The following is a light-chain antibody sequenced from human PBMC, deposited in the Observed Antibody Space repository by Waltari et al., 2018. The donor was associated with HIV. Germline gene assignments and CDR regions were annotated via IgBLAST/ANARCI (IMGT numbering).Light chain of an antibody. CDR3: AVWDDSLGGAV. CDR2: MND. CDR1: GSNIGTHS. J-gene: IGLJ2*01. V-gene: IGLV1-47*01. Sequence: QSVVTQPPSASGTPGQRVTISCYGSGSNIGTHSVTGYQLFPGTAPKLPIFMNDQQAPGVPGRFSGSQSGTSASLSISELEYDDEADYYCAVWDDSLGGAVLVGGTKLTVL.